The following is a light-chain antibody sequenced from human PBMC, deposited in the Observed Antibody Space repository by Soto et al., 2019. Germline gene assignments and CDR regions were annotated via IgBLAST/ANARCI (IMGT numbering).Light chain of an antibody. CDR2: GAS. J-gene: IGKJ4*01. CDR3: QQYKNWPLT. Sequence: EIVMTQSPATLSVSPGERGTLSCRASQSVSSNLACYQQKPGQAPRPLIYGASTRATGIPARLSGSGSGAEFTLTISSLQSEDFAVYYCQQYKNWPLTFGGGTKVEIK. CDR1: QSVSSN. V-gene: IGKV3D-15*01.